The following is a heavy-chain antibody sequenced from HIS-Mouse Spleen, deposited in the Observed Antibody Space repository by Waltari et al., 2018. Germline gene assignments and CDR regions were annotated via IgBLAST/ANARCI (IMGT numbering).Heavy chain of an antibody. CDR1: GFTFSSYG. J-gene: IGHJ4*02. Sequence: QVQLVESGGGVVQPGRSLRLSCAASGFTFSSYGMHWVRQAPGKGLEWVAVIWYDGSNKYYADSVKGRFTISRDNSKNPLYLQMNSLRAEDTAVYYCAKGGGYCSGGSCYYFDYWGQGTLVTVSS. V-gene: IGHV3-33*06. CDR2: IWYDGSNK. D-gene: IGHD2-15*01. CDR3: AKGGGYCSGGSCYYFDY.